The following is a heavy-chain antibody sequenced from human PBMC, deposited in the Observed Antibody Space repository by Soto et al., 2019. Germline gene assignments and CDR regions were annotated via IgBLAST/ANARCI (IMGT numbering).Heavy chain of an antibody. D-gene: IGHD3-9*01. V-gene: IGHV5-51*01. CDR3: ARSKLTGGWYYGMDV. CDR1: GYSFTSYW. Sequence: GESLKISCKGSGYSFTSYWIGWLRQMPGKGLECMGIIYPGDSDTRYSPSFQGQVTISADKSISTAYLQWSSLKASDTAMYYYARSKLTGGWYYGMDVWGQGTSVTVSS. CDR2: IYPGDSDT. J-gene: IGHJ6*02.